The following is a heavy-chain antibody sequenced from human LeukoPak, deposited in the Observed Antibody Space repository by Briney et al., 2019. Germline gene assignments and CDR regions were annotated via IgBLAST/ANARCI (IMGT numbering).Heavy chain of an antibody. J-gene: IGHJ4*02. CDR3: ASDSCSSTSCRRKFDN. CDR2: IYYSGST. D-gene: IGHD2-2*01. Sequence: SETLSLTCTASGGSIASSNYFWGWIRQSPGKGLEWIGSIYYSGSTYYNPSLKSRVTISVETSKIQFSLKLSSVTAADSAVYYCASDSCSSTSCRRKFDNWGQGTLVTVSS. CDR1: GGSIASSNYF. V-gene: IGHV4-39*07.